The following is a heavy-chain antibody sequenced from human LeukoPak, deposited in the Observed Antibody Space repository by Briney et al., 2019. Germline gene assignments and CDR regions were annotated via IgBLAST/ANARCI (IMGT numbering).Heavy chain of an antibody. J-gene: IGHJ4*02. CDR3: ARAAQGYGYYFDY. D-gene: IGHD5-18*01. Sequence: SETLSLTCTVSGGSISSGDYYRSWIRQPPGKGLEWIGYIYYSGSTYYNPFLKSRVTISVDTSKNQFSLKLSSVTAADTAVYYCARAAQGYGYYFDYWGQGTLVTVSS. V-gene: IGHV4-30-4*01. CDR1: GGSISSGDYY. CDR2: IYYSGST.